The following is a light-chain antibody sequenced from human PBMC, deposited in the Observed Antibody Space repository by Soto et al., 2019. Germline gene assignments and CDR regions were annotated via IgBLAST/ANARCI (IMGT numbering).Light chain of an antibody. CDR2: EVT. CDR1: SSDVGGYHH. Sequence: QSALTQPPSAAGSPGQSVTISCAGTSSDVGGYHHVSWYQQHPGKAPKLIIYEVTKRPSRAPDRFSCSKSGNTASLTVSGLQAEDEADYYCSSYTGFNNFYVFGTGTKVTVL. V-gene: IGLV2-8*01. CDR3: SSYTGFNNFYV. J-gene: IGLJ1*01.